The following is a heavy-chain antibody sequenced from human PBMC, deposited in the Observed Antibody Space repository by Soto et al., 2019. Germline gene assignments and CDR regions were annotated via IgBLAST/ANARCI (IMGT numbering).Heavy chain of an antibody. CDR1: GYTFTSYD. Sequence: QVQLVQSGAEVKKPGASVKVSCKASGYTFTSYDISWVRQAPGQGLEWMGWISVYNGNTNYAQKFQGRVSMTTDTSTSTAYMELRSLRSDDTAVYYCARPRGHYGDYPLVDWGQGILVTVST. V-gene: IGHV1-18*01. J-gene: IGHJ4*02. CDR2: ISVYNGNT. D-gene: IGHD4-17*01. CDR3: ARPRGHYGDYPLVD.